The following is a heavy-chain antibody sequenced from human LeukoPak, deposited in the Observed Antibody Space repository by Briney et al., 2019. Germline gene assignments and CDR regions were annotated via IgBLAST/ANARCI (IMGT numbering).Heavy chain of an antibody. J-gene: IGHJ4*02. CDR3: ARDGGFDCTNGVCVKVDY. V-gene: IGHV3-21*01. CDR2: ISSSSSYI. Sequence: GGSLRLSCAASGFTFSSYSMNWVRQAPGRGLEWLSSISSSSSYIYYIDSVKGRFTISRDNAKNSLYLQMNSLRAEDTAVYYCARDGGFDCTNGVCVKVDYWGQGTLVTVSS. D-gene: IGHD2-8*01. CDR1: GFTFSSYS.